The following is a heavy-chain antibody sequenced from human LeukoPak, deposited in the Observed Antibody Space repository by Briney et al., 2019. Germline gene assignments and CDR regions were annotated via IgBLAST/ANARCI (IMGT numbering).Heavy chain of an antibody. J-gene: IGHJ4*02. CDR1: GFTFSSYG. Sequence: GGSLRLSCAASGFTFSSYGMHWVRQAPGKGLEWVAVISYDGSSKYYADSVKGRFTTSRDNSKNTVYLQINSLRAEDTAVYYCAKDISGYYSWDYWGQGTLVTVSS. V-gene: IGHV3-30*18. CDR3: AKDISGYYSWDY. D-gene: IGHD5-12*01. CDR2: ISYDGSSK.